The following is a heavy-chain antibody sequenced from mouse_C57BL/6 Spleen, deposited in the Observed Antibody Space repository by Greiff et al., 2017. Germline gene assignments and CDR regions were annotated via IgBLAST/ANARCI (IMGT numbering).Heavy chain of an antibody. CDR2: IHPNSGST. Sequence: QVQLQQPGAELVKPGASVKLSCKASGYTFTSYWMHWVKQRPGQGLEWIGMIHPNSGSTNYNEKFKSKATLTVDKSSSTAYMQLSSLTSEDSAVXYCARERGNYGWFAYWGQGTLVTVAA. CDR3: ARERGNYGWFAY. CDR1: GYTFTSYW. J-gene: IGHJ3*01. D-gene: IGHD2-1*01. V-gene: IGHV1-64*01.